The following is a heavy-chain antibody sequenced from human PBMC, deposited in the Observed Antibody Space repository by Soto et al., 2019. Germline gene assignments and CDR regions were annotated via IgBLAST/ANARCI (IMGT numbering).Heavy chain of an antibody. Sequence: LSLTCTVSGGSISSYYWSWIRQPPGKGLEWIGYIYYSGSTNYNPSLKSRVTISVDTSKNQFSLKLSSVTAADTAVYYCARDYPNYDFWSGPRPYGMDVWGQGTTVTVSS. J-gene: IGHJ6*02. D-gene: IGHD3-3*01. V-gene: IGHV4-59*01. CDR2: IYYSGST. CDR1: GGSISSYY. CDR3: ARDYPNYDFWSGPRPYGMDV.